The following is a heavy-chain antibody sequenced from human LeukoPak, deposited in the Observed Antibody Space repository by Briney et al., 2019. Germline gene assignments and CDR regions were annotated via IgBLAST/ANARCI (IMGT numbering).Heavy chain of an antibody. CDR1: GGSFSGYY. J-gene: IGHJ4*02. Sequence: RPSETLSLTCAVYGGSFSGYYWSWIRQPPGKGLEWIGEINHSGSTNYNPSLKSRVTISVDTSKNQFSLKLSSVTAADTAVYYCARGQGFTYSSGWYNSYLGYWGQGTLVTVSS. D-gene: IGHD6-19*01. CDR2: INHSGST. CDR3: ARGQGFTYSSGWYNSYLGY. V-gene: IGHV4-34*01.